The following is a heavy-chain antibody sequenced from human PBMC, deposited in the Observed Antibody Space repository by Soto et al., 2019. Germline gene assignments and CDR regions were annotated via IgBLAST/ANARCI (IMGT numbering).Heavy chain of an antibody. Sequence: SVKVSCKASGGTFSSYAISWVRQAPGQGLECMGGIIPVFGTANYAQKFQGRVTINADESTSTVYMELSSLRSEDTAVYYCARGWSDFPHWGQGTLVTVSS. CDR1: GGTFSSYA. CDR3: ARGWSDFPH. V-gene: IGHV1-69*13. CDR2: IIPVFGTA. J-gene: IGHJ1*01. D-gene: IGHD3-3*01.